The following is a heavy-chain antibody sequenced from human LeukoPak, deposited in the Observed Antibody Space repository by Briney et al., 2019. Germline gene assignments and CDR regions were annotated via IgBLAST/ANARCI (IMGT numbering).Heavy chain of an antibody. CDR2: INPSGGST. J-gene: IGHJ4*02. Sequence: GASVKVSCKASGYTFTSYYMHWVRQAPGQGLEWMGLINPSGGSTSYAQKFQGRVTMTRDTSTSTVYMELSSLRSEDTAVYYCARFLGPYSSSSDRYFDYWGQGTLVTVSS. D-gene: IGHD6-6*01. CDR3: ARFLGPYSSSSDRYFDY. V-gene: IGHV1-46*01. CDR1: GYTFTSYY.